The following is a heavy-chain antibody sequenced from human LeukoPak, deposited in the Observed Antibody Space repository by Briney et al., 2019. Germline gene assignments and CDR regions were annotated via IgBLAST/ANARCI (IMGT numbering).Heavy chain of an antibody. Sequence: GGSLRLSCAASGFTFSTYAMHWVRQGPGKGLEWVAVISYDGSNKFDADSVKGRFTISRDNSKNTLYLQMSSLSAEDTAVYYCARTTTPHYYGSGSYALGYWGQGTLVTLPS. CDR1: GFTFSTYA. CDR2: ISYDGSNK. D-gene: IGHD3-10*01. V-gene: IGHV3-30-3*01. J-gene: IGHJ4*02. CDR3: ARTTTPHYYGSGSYALGY.